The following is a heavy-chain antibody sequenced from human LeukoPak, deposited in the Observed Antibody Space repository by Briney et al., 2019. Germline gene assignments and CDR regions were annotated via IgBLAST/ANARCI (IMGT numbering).Heavy chain of an antibody. CDR3: ARESAGPYSSSWYLAGNTKYYYGMDV. CDR2: INYRGST. CDR1: GGSISNSDYY. D-gene: IGHD6-13*01. Sequence: SETLSLTCTVSGGSISNSDYYWDWIRQPPGKGLEWIGSINYRGSTYYNPSLESRVTISVDTSKNQFSLKLSSVTAADTAVYYCARESAGPYSSSWYLAGNTKYYYGMDVWGQGTTVTVSS. J-gene: IGHJ6*02. V-gene: IGHV4-39*07.